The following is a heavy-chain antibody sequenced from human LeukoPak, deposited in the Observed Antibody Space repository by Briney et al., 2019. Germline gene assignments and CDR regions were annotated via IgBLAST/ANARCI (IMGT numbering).Heavy chain of an antibody. CDR3: ARERKRGGYSGYDPSSFDY. V-gene: IGHV1-69*13. D-gene: IGHD5-12*01. CDR2: IIPIFGTA. Sequence: GASVTVSCKASGGTFSSYAISWVRQAPGQGLEWMGGIIPIFGTANYAQKFQGRVTITADESTSTAYMELSSLRSEDTAVYYCARERKRGGYSGYDPSSFDYWGQGTLVTVSS. J-gene: IGHJ4*02. CDR1: GGTFSSYA.